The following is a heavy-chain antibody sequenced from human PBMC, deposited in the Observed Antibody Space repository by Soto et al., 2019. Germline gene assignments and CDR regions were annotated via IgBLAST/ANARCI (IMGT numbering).Heavy chain of an antibody. J-gene: IGHJ4*02. Sequence: QVQLVQSGAEVKKPGSSVKVSCKASGGTFSSYTISWVRQAPGQGLEWMGRIIPILGIANYAQKFQGRVTITADKSTSTAYIELSSLRSEDTAVYYCARDGYCSGGSCPTTGGNDYLVQGTLVTVSS. CDR3: ARDGYCSGGSCPTTGGNDY. CDR1: GGTFSSYT. CDR2: IIPILGIA. V-gene: IGHV1-69*08. D-gene: IGHD2-15*01.